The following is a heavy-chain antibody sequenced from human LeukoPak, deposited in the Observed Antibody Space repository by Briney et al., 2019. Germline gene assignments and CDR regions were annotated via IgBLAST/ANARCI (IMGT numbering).Heavy chain of an antibody. CDR2: ISGSGGST. CDR3: AKGPAPIAVAGTDY. D-gene: IGHD6-19*01. V-gene: IGHV3-23*01. CDR1: GFTFSSYA. J-gene: IGHJ4*02. Sequence: PGGSLRLSCAASGFTFSSYAMSWVRQAPGKGLEWVSAISGSGGSTYYAGSVKGRFTISRDNPKNTLYLQMNSLRAEDTAVYYCAKGPAPIAVAGTDYWGQGTLVTVSS.